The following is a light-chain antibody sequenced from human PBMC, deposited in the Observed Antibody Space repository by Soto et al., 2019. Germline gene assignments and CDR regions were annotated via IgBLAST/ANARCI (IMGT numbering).Light chain of an antibody. CDR2: WAS. J-gene: IGKJ1*01. Sequence: DIVMTQSPDSLAVFLGERATINCKSSQSVLHSSNNKNYLAWYQQKPGQPPKLLIYWASTRESGVPDRFSGSGSGTDFTLTISSLQAEDVAFYYCQQYYSTPWTFGQGTKVEIK. V-gene: IGKV4-1*01. CDR3: QQYYSTPWT. CDR1: QSVLHSSNNKNY.